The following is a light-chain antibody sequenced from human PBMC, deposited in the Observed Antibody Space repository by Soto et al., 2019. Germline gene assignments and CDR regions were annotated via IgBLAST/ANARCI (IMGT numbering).Light chain of an antibody. CDR2: GNS. CDR1: SSNIGAGYD. Sequence: QSALTQPPSVSGAPGQRVTISCTGSSSNIGAGYDVHWYQQLPGTDPKLLIYGNSNRPSGVPDRFSGSKSGTSASLAITGLQAEDEADYYCHSYDSSLSGSVFGGGTKLTVL. J-gene: IGLJ3*02. V-gene: IGLV1-40*01. CDR3: HSYDSSLSGSV.